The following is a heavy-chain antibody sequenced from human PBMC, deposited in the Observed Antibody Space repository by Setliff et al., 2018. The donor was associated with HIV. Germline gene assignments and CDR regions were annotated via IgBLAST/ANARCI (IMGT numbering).Heavy chain of an antibody. J-gene: IGHJ6*03. V-gene: IGHV4-61*02. CDR3: ARDKGGTYDGMYYYYYMDV. CDR1: GGSISSGSHY. D-gene: IGHD1-26*01. Sequence: PSETLSLTCTVSGGSISSGSHYWNWFRQSAGKGLEWIGRIYSSGSTNYNPSLTSRVSISVDTSKNQFSLKLNSVTAADTAVYFCARDKGGTYDGMYYYYYMDVWGKGTTVTVSS. CDR2: IYSSGST.